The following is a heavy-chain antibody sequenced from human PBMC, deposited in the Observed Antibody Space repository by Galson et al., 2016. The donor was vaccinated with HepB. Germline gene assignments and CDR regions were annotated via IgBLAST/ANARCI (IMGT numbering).Heavy chain of an antibody. CDR1: GFSFSDYF. Sequence: SLRLSCAASGFSFSDYFMAWIRQAPGKGLEWVSYISTLATSTNYADSLRGRFIMSRDNARKLLFLELTNVTVEDTATYYRARRGGDFYGMDVWGPGTTVIVSS. V-gene: IGHV3-11*03. J-gene: IGHJ6*02. CDR2: ISTLATST. D-gene: IGHD3-16*01. CDR3: ARRGGDFYGMDV.